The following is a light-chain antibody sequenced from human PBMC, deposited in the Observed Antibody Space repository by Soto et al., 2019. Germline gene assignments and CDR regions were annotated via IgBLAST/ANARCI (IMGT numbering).Light chain of an antibody. Sequence: EIVLTQSPGTLSLSPGESATLSCRASQSVDSRFLAWYQQKPGQAPRLLMYGASTRATGIPDRFSGSESGTDFTLSISSLEPEDFAVYYCQQYDSSRTFGQGTKVEMK. CDR1: QSVDSRF. J-gene: IGKJ1*01. CDR3: QQYDSSRT. V-gene: IGKV3-20*01. CDR2: GAS.